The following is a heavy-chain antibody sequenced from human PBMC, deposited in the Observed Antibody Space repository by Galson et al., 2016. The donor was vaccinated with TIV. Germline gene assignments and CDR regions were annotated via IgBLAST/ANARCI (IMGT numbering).Heavy chain of an antibody. V-gene: IGHV5-51*01. D-gene: IGHD5-18*01. CDR3: ARHGGGGNNFGLSFDS. CDR2: IYPGDSDT. Sequence: SGAEVKKPGESLKISCQGSGHRFPNYWIGWVRQMPGKGLEWMGIIYPGDSDTRYSPSFEGQVTFSADKSTSTAYLQWSSLKASATAIYYCARHGGGGNNFGLSFDSWGQGALVTVSS. CDR1: GHRFPNYW. J-gene: IGHJ4*02.